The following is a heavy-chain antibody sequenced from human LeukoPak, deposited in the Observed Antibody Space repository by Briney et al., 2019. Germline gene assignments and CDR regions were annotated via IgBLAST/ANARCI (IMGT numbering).Heavy chain of an antibody. J-gene: IGHJ5*02. D-gene: IGHD3-10*01. CDR1: GGSISSGSYY. CDR3: ARGGTMVRGVLNWFDP. Sequence: SETLSLTCIVSGGSISSGSYYWSWIRQPAGKGLEWIGRIYTSGSTNYNPSLKSRVTISVDTSKNQFSLKLSSVTAADTAVYYCARGGTMVRGVLNWFDPWGQGTLVTVSS. CDR2: IYTSGST. V-gene: IGHV4-61*02.